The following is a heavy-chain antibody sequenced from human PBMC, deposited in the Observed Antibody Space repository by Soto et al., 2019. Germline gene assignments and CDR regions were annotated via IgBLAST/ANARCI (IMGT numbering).Heavy chain of an antibody. Sequence: EVQLLESGGGLVQPGGSLRLSCVASGFTFSSYAMSWVRQAPGKGLEWVSVISGSGGSTYYADSVKGRFTISRDNSKNMLYLQMNSLRAEDTAVYYCAKHGPIRGSRDAFDIWGQGTMVTVSS. CDR2: ISGSGGST. J-gene: IGHJ3*02. CDR1: GFTFSSYA. D-gene: IGHD6-13*01. V-gene: IGHV3-23*01. CDR3: AKHGPIRGSRDAFDI.